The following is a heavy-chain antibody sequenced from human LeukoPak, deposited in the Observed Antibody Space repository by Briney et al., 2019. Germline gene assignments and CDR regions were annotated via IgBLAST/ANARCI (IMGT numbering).Heavy chain of an antibody. J-gene: IGHJ6*04. CDR1: GGSISSYY. Sequence: SETLSLTCTVSGGSISSYYWSWIRQPPGKGLEWIGYIYYSGSTNYNPSPKSRVTISVDTSKNQFSLKLSSVTAADTAVYYCARETYYYGSGSYSQRMDVWGKGTTVTVSS. D-gene: IGHD3-10*01. CDR3: ARETYYYGSGSYSQRMDV. CDR2: IYYSGST. V-gene: IGHV4-59*01.